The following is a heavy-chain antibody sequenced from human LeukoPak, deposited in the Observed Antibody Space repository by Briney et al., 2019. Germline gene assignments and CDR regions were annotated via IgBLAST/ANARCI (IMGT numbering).Heavy chain of an antibody. CDR1: GGSISSYY. J-gene: IGHJ4*02. CDR2: IYTSGST. D-gene: IGHD4-17*01. Sequence: SETLSLTCTVSGGSISSYYWSWIRQPAGKGLEWIGRIYTSGSTNYNPSLKSQVTMSVDTSKNQFSLKLSSVTAADTAVYYCARGNKRYGDPTYYFDYWGQGTLVTVSS. CDR3: ARGNKRYGDPTYYFDY. V-gene: IGHV4-4*07.